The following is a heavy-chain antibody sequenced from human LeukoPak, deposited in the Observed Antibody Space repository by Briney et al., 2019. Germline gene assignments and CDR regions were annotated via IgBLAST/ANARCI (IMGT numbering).Heavy chain of an antibody. CDR1: GFTFDDYG. CDR3: ARGSAIVGATGYYNGMDV. V-gene: IGHV3-20*04. J-gene: IGHJ6*02. Sequence: PGGSLRLSCAASGFTFDDYGMSWVRQAPGKGLEWVSGINWNGDNTDYADSVKGRFTISRDNAKNSLYLQMNSLRAEDTAVYYCARGSAIVGATGYYNGMDVWGQGTTVTVSS. CDR2: INWNGDNT. D-gene: IGHD1-26*01.